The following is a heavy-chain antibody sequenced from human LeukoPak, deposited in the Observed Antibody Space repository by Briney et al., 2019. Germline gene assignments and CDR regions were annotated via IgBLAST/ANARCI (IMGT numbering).Heavy chain of an antibody. J-gene: IGHJ4*02. V-gene: IGHV3-7*01. CDR2: ISPDGNGK. CDR3: AAWYSETTQEHNS. D-gene: IGHD2-21*01. Sequence: GGSLRLSCEASGFTFSKSWMNWVRQSPGKGLEWVANISPDGNGKRSVDSVKGRFTVSRDNAKASLFLQMNNLRAEDTALYYCAAWYSETTQEHNSWGQGTLVTVSS. CDR1: GFTFSKSW.